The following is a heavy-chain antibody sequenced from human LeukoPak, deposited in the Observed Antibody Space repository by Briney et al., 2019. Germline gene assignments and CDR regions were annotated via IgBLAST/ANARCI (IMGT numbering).Heavy chain of an antibody. Sequence: SCKASGGTFSSYAMSWVRQAPGKGLEWVSAISGSGGSTYYADSVKGRFTISRDNSKNTLYLQMNSLRAEDTAVYYCAKEIVVVPAANTDYWGQGTLVTVSS. CDR2: ISGSGGST. J-gene: IGHJ4*02. CDR3: AKEIVVVPAANTDY. D-gene: IGHD2-2*01. V-gene: IGHV3-23*01. CDR1: GGTFSSYA.